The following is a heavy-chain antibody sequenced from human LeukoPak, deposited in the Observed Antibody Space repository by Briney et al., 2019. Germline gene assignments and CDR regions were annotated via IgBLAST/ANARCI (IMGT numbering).Heavy chain of an antibody. CDR3: ARVELATIDHFDY. Sequence: SETLSLTYTVFGGSLSFSYWSWIRQPAGKGLEWIGRIYSSGSTNYNPSLKSRVTMSVDTSKNQFSLKLTSVTAADTAVYYCARVELATIDHFDYWGQGILVTVSS. CDR1: GGSLSFSY. J-gene: IGHJ4*02. V-gene: IGHV4-4*07. CDR2: IYSSGST. D-gene: IGHD5-24*01.